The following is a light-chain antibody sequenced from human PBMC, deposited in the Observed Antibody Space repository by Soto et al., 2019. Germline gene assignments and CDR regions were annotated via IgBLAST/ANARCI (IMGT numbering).Light chain of an antibody. CDR2: KAS. V-gene: IGKV1-5*03. CDR3: QQYSSYSYT. J-gene: IGKJ2*01. Sequence: IEMTQSPSTLSASVEDRVTIACRASQSISSYLAWYQQKPGKAPNLLIYKASNLASGVPSRFTGGGSGTDFTLTINSLQPDDSATYFCQQYSSYSYTFGQGTKVDIK. CDR1: QSISSY.